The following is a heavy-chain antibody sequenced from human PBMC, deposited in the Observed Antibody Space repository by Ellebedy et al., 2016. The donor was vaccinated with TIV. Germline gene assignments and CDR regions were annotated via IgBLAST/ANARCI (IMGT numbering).Heavy chain of an antibody. D-gene: IGHD3-3*01. J-gene: IGHJ4*02. CDR1: GFTFSNYA. CDR3: VKDTAPYYGVFDY. Sequence: GESLKISCAASGFTFSNYAMGWVRRAPGKGLEWVSSISDSGVSTYYADSVKGRFTISRDDSKNTVYLQLNNLTAEDTATYFCVKDTAPYYGVFDYWGQGALVTVSS. CDR2: ISDSGVST. V-gene: IGHV3-23*01.